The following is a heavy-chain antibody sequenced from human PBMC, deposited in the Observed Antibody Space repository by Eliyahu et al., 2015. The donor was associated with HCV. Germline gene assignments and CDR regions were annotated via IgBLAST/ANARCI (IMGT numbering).Heavy chain of an antibody. V-gene: IGHV3-11*01. Sequence: QVQLVESGGGLVKPGGSLRLSCXASGFPFXDXYMSWIRQAPGKGLGWVSYISSSGSTIYYADSVKGRFTISRDNAKNSLYLQMNSLRAEDTAVYYCARDHYDFWSGRPYYMDVWGKGTTVTVSS. J-gene: IGHJ6*03. D-gene: IGHD3-3*01. CDR1: GFPFXDXY. CDR2: ISSSGSTI. CDR3: ARDHYDFWSGRPYYMDV.